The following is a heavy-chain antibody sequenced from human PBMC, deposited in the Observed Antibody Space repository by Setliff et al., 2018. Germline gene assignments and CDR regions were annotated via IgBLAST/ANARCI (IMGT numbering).Heavy chain of an antibody. CDR2: IYHDGST. D-gene: IGHD2-2*01. J-gene: IGHJ5*02. Sequence: SETLSLTCAVSDVSVNSLTWWSWVRQSPGKGLEWIGHIYHDGSTKSYPSVHFNQSLKSRVTMSVDKSKNHFSLELTSVTAADTAVYYCARGGGGYHAASWGQGILVTVSS. CDR1: DVSVNSLTW. V-gene: IGHV4-4*02. CDR3: ARGGGGYHAAS.